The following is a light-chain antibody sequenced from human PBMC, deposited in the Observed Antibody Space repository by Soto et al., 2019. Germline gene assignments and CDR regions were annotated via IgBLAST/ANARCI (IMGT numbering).Light chain of an antibody. V-gene: IGKV3-15*01. J-gene: IGKJ4*01. CDR3: QRYNNWPLT. CDR1: QSVSNN. CDR2: DTS. Sequence: EIMLKMSPVTLSLSPGERATLSCRASQSVSNNYLAWYQQKPGQAPRLLIYDTSTRATGVPARFSGSRSGTEFTLTINSLQSEDFAVYYCQRYNNWPLTFGGGTKVDIK.